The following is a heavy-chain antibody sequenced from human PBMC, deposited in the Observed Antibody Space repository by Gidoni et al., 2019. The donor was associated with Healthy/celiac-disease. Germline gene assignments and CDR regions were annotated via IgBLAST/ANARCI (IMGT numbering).Heavy chain of an antibody. V-gene: IGHV3-21*01. D-gene: IGHD1-26*01. J-gene: IGHJ6*02. Sequence: EVQLVESGGGLVKPGGSLRLSCAASGFTFSSYSMNWVRQAPGKGLEWVSSISSSSSYICYADSVKGRFTISRDNAKNSLYLQMNSLRAEDTAVYYCARFIESQYYYYYYGMDVWGQGTTVTVSS. CDR1: GFTFSSYS. CDR3: ARFIESQYYYYYYGMDV. CDR2: ISSSSSYI.